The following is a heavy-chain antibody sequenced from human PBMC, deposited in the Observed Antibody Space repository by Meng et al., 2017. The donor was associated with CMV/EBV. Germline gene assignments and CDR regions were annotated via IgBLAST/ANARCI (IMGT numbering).Heavy chain of an antibody. CDR1: GFIFSSYD. CDR3: AKDQVATMGYSFDY. Sequence: SGFIFSSYDMRWVRQAPRKGLEWVSAISGSGGSTYYSDSVKGRFTISRDSSKNTLYLQMNSLRAEDTAVYYCAKDQVATMGYSFDYWGQGTLVTVSS. CDR2: ISGSGGST. D-gene: IGHD5-12*01. V-gene: IGHV3-23*01. J-gene: IGHJ4*02.